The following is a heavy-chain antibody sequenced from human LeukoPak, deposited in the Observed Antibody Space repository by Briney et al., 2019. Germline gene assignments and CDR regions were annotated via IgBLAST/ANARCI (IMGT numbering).Heavy chain of an antibody. J-gene: IGHJ5*02. V-gene: IGHV4-39*01. CDR2: IFYSGST. Sequence: SETLSLTCTVSGGSISTSNYYWGWIRQPPGKGLEWIGNIFYSGSTYYSPSLRSRVTISLDTSKNQFSLKLSSVTAADTAVYYCARRSYYGSGSYYGDGGFDPWGQGTLVTVSS. CDR3: ARRSYYGSGSYYGDGGFDP. CDR1: GGSISTSNYY. D-gene: IGHD3-10*01.